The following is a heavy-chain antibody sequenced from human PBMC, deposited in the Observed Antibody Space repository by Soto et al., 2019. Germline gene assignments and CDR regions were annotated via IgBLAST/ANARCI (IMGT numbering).Heavy chain of an antibody. CDR3: AFFTDTVVAPAAIVS. Sequence: GGSLRLSCAASGFTFSSYSMNWVRQAPGKGLEWVSSISSSSSYIYYADSVKGRFTISRDNAKNSLYLQMNSLRAEDTAVYYCAFFTDTVVAPAAIVSLGQAPLVTVPS. CDR1: GFTFSSYS. D-gene: IGHD2-2*01. CDR2: ISSSSSYI. V-gene: IGHV3-21*01. J-gene: IGHJ4*02.